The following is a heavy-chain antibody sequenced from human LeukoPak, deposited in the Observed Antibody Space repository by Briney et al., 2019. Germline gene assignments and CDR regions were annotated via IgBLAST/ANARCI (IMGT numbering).Heavy chain of an antibody. CDR2: IIPIFGTA. J-gene: IGHJ4*02. V-gene: IGHV1-69*05. CDR3: ARSHSSSSNVDYSDY. D-gene: IGHD6-6*01. Sequence: ASVKVSCKASGGTFSSYAISWVRQAPGQGLEWMGGIIPIFGTANYAQKFQGRVTITTDESTSTAYMELSSLRSEDTAVYYCARSHSSSSNVDYSDYWGQGTLVTVSS. CDR1: GGTFSSYA.